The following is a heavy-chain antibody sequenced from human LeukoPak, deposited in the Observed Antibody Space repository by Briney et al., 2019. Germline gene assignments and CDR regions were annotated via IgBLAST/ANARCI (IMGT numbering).Heavy chain of an antibody. CDR3: ASFQYYDFWSGYYTPDY. CDR1: VYTFTSYG. Sequence: GASVNVSCKASVYTFTSYGISWVRQAPGQGLEWMGWISAYNGNTNYAQKLQGRVTMTTDTSTSTAYMELRSLRSDDTAVYYCASFQYYDFWSGYYTPDYWGQGTLVTVSS. CDR2: ISAYNGNT. V-gene: IGHV1-18*01. D-gene: IGHD3-3*01. J-gene: IGHJ4*02.